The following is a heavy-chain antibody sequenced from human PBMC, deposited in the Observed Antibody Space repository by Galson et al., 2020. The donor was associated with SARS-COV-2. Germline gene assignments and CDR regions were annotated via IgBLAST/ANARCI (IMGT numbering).Heavy chain of an antibody. Sequence: QLGESLKISCAASGFTFSSYAMHWVRQAPGKGLEWVAVISYDGSNKYYADSVKGRFTISRDNSKNTLYLQMNSLRAEDTAVYYCARDSGGLADYWGQGTLVTVSS. CDR3: ARDSGGLADY. J-gene: IGHJ4*02. V-gene: IGHV3-30*04. CDR1: GFTFSSYA. D-gene: IGHD6-19*01. CDR2: ISYDGSNK.